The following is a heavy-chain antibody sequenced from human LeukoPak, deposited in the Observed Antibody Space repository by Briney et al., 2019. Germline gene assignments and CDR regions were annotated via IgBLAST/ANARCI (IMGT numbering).Heavy chain of an antibody. CDR2: IKQDGSEK. J-gene: IGHJ6*02. V-gene: IGHV3-7*01. CDR3: ASLPITMVLDYYYYYGMDV. D-gene: IGHD3-10*01. Sequence: GGSLRLSCAASGFTFSDYYMNWVRQAPGKGLEWVANIKQDGSEKYYVDSVKGRFTISRDNAKNSLYLQMNSLRAEDTAVYYCASLPITMVLDYYYYYGMDVWGQGTTVTVSS. CDR1: GFTFSDYY.